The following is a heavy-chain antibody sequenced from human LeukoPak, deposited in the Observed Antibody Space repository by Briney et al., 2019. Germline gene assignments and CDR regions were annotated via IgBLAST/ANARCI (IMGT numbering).Heavy chain of an antibody. V-gene: IGHV3-21*01. CDR1: GITFSSYS. Sequence: GGSLRLSCAASGITFSSYSMNWVRQAPGKGLEWVPSITSSSSYIYYADSVKGRFTISRDNAKNSLYLQMNSLRAEDTAVYYCARHVVAVGFDYWGQGTLVTVSS. J-gene: IGHJ4*02. D-gene: IGHD3-22*01. CDR2: ITSSSSYI. CDR3: ARHVVAVGFDY.